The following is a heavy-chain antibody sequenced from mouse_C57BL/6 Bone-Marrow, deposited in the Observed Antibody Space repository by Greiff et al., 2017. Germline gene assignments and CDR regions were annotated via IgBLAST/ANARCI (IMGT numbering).Heavy chain of an antibody. CDR2: IWSGGGT. D-gene: IGHD2-4*01. V-gene: IGHV2-2*01. CDR3: ASFYYDYDWFAY. CDR1: GFSLTSYG. Sequence: VQLQQSGPGLVQPSQRLSITCTVSGFSLTSYGVHWVRQSPGKGLDWLGVIWSGGGTDNNEAFISRLSIRKDNSKSQVFFKMNSLQADDTAIYYCASFYYDYDWFAYWGQGTLVTVSA. J-gene: IGHJ3*01.